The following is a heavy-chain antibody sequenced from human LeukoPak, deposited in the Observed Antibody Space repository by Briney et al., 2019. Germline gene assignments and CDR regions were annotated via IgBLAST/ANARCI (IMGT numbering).Heavy chain of an antibody. Sequence: PWETLSLTCTVSGGSISSSSYYWCWIRQPQGKGLEWIGSIYYSGSTYSNPSLKSRVTISVDTSKNQFSLKLRSVTAADTAVYYCARVGPAMEYWGQGTLVTVSS. CDR2: IYYSGST. V-gene: IGHV4-39*07. J-gene: IGHJ4*02. D-gene: IGHD5-18*01. CDR3: ARVGPAMEY. CDR1: GGSISSSSYY.